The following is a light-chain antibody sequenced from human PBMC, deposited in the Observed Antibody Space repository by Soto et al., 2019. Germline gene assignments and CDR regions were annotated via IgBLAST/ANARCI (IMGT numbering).Light chain of an antibody. V-gene: IGKV2-28*01. J-gene: IGKJ2*01. Sequence: EIVMTQSPLSLPVTPGEPASISCRSSQSLLHSSGYNFLHWYLQKPGQSPQLLIYLVSTRASGVPDGVGGSGAGTDFTRKISRVEAEDVGVDYCRQDLQTPYTFGQGTKLEIK. CDR3: RQDLQTPYT. CDR2: LVS. CDR1: QSLLHSSGYNF.